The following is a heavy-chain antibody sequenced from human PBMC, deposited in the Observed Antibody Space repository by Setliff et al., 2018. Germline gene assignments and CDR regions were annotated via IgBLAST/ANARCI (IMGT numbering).Heavy chain of an antibody. CDR1: GGSFSGYY. V-gene: IGHV4-34*01. D-gene: IGHD6-19*01. CDR2: INHSGST. Sequence: LSLTCAVYGGSFSGYYWSWIRQPPGEGLEWIGEINHSGSTNYNPSLKSRVTISVDTSKNQFSLKLSSVTAADTAVYYCARRSGWPNWFDPWGQGTLVTAPQ. CDR3: ARRSGWPNWFDP. J-gene: IGHJ5*02.